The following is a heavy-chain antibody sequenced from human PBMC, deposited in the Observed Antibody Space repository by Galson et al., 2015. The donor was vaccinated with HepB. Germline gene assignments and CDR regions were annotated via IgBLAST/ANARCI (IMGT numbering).Heavy chain of an antibody. CDR3: ARDGRVITVGGTGGSIDY. CDR2: ISYDETDK. V-gene: IGHV3-30-3*01. J-gene: IGHJ4*02. CDR1: KFTFSRYS. Sequence: SLRLSCAASKFTFSRYSMHWVRQAPGKGLEWVAIISYDETDKYYADSVRGRFTISRDNSKNTLYLQTNSLSAEDTAVYYCARDGRVITVGGTGGSIDYRGQGTLVTVSS. D-gene: IGHD1-1*01.